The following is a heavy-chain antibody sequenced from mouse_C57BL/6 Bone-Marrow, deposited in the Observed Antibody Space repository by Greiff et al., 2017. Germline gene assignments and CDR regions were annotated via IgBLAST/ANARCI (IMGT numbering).Heavy chain of an antibody. CDR1: GYSITSGYY. CDR2: ISYDGSN. CDR3: ARPPYGSSWGFAY. Sequence: EVKLQESGPGLVKPSQSLSLTCSVTGYSITSGYYWNWIRQFPGNKLEWMGYISYDGSNNYNPSLKNRISITRDTSKNQFFLKLNSVTTEDTATYYCARPPYGSSWGFAYWGQGTLVTVSA. D-gene: IGHD1-1*01. J-gene: IGHJ3*01. V-gene: IGHV3-6*01.